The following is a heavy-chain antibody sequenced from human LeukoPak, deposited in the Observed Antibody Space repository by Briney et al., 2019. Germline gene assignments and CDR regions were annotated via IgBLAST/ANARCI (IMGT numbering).Heavy chain of an antibody. V-gene: IGHV3-74*01. D-gene: IGHD2-15*01. CDR3: VRGGPSTWS. Sequence: GGSLRLSCAVSEFTFSTYWMTWVRQAPGRGPVWVSRINHDGSDTIYADSVRGRFTISRDDAKNTLYLQMNNLRAEDTAVYYCVRGGPSTWSWGQGTLVTVSS. CDR2: INHDGSDT. J-gene: IGHJ5*02. CDR1: EFTFSTYW.